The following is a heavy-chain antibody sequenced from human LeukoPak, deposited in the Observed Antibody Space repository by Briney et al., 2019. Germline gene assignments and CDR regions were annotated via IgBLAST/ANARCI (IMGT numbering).Heavy chain of an antibody. CDR1: GFTFSSYS. CDR2: ISSSSSYI. D-gene: IGHD2-2*01. CDR3: ARDQGCSSTSCDDDAFDI. Sequence: RSGGSLRLSCAASGFTFSSYSMNWVRQAPGKGLEWVSSISSSSSYIYYADSVKGRFTISRDNAMNSLYLQMNSLRAEDTAVYYCARDQGCSSTSCDDDAFDIWGQGTMVTVSS. J-gene: IGHJ3*02. V-gene: IGHV3-21*01.